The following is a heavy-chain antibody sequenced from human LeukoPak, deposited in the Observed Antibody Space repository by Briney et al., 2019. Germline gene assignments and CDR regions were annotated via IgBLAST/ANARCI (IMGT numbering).Heavy chain of an antibody. CDR3: ARVEAPSRYCTNGVCYYDY. CDR1: GYTFTSYG. Sequence: ASVKVSCKASGYTFTSYGISWVRQAPGQGLEWMGWISAYNGNTNYAQKLQGRVTMTTDTSTSTAYMELCSLRSEDTAVYYCARVEAPSRYCTNGVCYYDYWGQGTLVTVSS. J-gene: IGHJ4*02. CDR2: ISAYNGNT. V-gene: IGHV1-18*01. D-gene: IGHD2-8*01.